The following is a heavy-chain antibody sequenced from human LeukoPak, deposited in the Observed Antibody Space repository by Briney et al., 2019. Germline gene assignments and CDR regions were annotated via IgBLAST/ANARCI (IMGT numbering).Heavy chain of an antibody. CDR1: AFIFSGHW. J-gene: IGHJ4*02. D-gene: IGHD1-26*01. V-gene: IGHV3-30*03. CDR2: ISYDGSNK. Sequence: GGSLRLSCEGSAFIFSGHWMNWVRQAPGKGLEWVAVISYDGSNKYYADSVKGRFTISRDNSKNTLWLQMNSLRAEDTAVYYCAGGTYYGDYWGQGTLVTVSS. CDR3: AGGTYYGDY.